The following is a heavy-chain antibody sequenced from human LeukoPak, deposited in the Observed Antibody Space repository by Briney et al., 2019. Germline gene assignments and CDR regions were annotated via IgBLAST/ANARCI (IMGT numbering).Heavy chain of an antibody. Sequence: GGSLRLSCAASGFTFSSYAMHWVRQAPGKGLEWVAVISYDGSNKYYADSVKGRFTISRDNSKNTLYLQMNNLRAEDTAVYYCARGDGSGWSGDYWGQGTLVTVSS. CDR3: ARGDGSGWSGDY. CDR1: GFTFSSYA. J-gene: IGHJ4*02. CDR2: ISYDGSNK. V-gene: IGHV3-30-3*01. D-gene: IGHD6-19*01.